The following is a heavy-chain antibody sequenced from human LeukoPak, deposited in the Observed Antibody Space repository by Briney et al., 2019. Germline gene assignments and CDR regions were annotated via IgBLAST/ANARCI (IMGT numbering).Heavy chain of an antibody. CDR1: GDSISGYF. CDR3: AKDAGMVRGSMFDY. J-gene: IGHJ4*02. D-gene: IGHD3-10*01. Sequence: ETLSLTCTVSGDSISGYFWSWIRQTPGKGLEWVSAISGSGGSTYYADSVKGRFTISRDNSKNTLYLQMNSLRAEDTAVYYCAKDAGMVRGSMFDYWGQGTLVTVSS. CDR2: ISGSGGST. V-gene: IGHV3-23*01.